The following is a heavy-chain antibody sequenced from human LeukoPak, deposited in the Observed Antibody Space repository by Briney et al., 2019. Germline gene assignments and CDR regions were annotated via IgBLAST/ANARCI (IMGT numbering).Heavy chain of an antibody. J-gene: IGHJ6*03. CDR2: IYPSDSDT. CDR1: GYSFTSYW. CDR3: ARITTFTIFGVVKSYYYMDV. V-gene: IGHV5-51*01. Sequence: GESLKISCKGSGYSFTSYWIGWVRQMPGKGLEWMGIIYPSDSDTRYSPSFQGQVTISADKSISTAYLQWSSLKASDTAMYYCARITTFTIFGVVKSYYYMDVWGKGTTVTVSS. D-gene: IGHD3-3*01.